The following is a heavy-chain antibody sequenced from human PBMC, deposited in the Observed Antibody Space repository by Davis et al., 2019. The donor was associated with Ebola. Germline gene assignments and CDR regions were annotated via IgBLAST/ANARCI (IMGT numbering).Heavy chain of an antibody. V-gene: IGHV5-51*01. Sequence: KVSCKGSGSSFTSHWIGWVRQMPGKGLEWMGIIYTGDSDTRYSPSFRGQVTISADKSIKAAFLHWSSLKASDTAMYYCASLRRTITGMDDAFDIWGQGTMVTVSS. J-gene: IGHJ3*02. CDR2: IYTGDSDT. CDR3: ASLRRTITGMDDAFDI. CDR1: GSSFTSHW. D-gene: IGHD2-8*02.